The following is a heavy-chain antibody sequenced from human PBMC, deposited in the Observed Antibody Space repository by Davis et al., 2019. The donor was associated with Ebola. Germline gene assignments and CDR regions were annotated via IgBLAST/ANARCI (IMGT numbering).Heavy chain of an antibody. J-gene: IGHJ5*02. V-gene: IGHV4-34*01. D-gene: IGHD4-23*01. CDR2: INHSGST. CDR3: ARGARWLGHWFDP. Sequence: SETLSLTCAVYGGSFSGYYWSWIRQPPGKGLEWIGEINHSGSTNYNPSLKSRVTISVDTSKNQFSLKLSSVTAADTAVYYCARGARWLGHWFDPWGQGTLVTVSS. CDR1: GGSFSGYY.